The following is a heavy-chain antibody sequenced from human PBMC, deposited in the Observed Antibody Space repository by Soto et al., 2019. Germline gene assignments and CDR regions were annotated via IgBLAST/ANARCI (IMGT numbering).Heavy chain of an antibody. J-gene: IGHJ4*02. CDR1: GFTFSSYA. CDR2: ISGSGGST. Sequence: EVQLLESGGGLVQPGGSLRLSCAASGFTFSSYAMNRVRQAPGKGLEWVSVISGSGGSTYYADSVKGRFTISRDNSKNTLYLQMNSLGAEDTAVYYCAKRATGTYFDYWGQGTLVTVSS. V-gene: IGHV3-23*01. CDR3: AKRATGTYFDY. D-gene: IGHD1-1*01.